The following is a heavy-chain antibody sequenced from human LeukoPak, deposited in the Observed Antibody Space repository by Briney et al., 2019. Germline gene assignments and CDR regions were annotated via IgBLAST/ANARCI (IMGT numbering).Heavy chain of an antibody. CDR3: ARGSHDYSNYLGVDY. CDR2: IYYSGST. CDR1: GGSISSYY. V-gene: IGHV4-59*08. J-gene: IGHJ4*02. Sequence: TSETLSLTCTVSGGSISSYYWSWIRQPPGKGLEWIGYIYYSGSTNYNPSLKSRVTISVDTSKNQFSLKLSSVTAADTAVYYCARGSHDYSNYLGVDYWGQGTLVTVSS. D-gene: IGHD4-4*01.